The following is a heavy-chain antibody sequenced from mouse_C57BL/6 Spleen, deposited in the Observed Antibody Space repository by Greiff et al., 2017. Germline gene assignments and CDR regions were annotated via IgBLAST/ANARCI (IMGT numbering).Heavy chain of an antibody. D-gene: IGHD2-2*01. CDR2: ISYSGST. J-gene: IGHJ3*01. CDR3: ARDGYDGFAY. CDR1: GYSITSGYD. Sequence: EVQLQGSGPGMVKPSQSLSLTCTVTGYSITSGYDWHWIRHFPGNKLEWMGYISYSGSTNYNPSLKSRISITHDTSKNHFFLKLNSLTTEDTATYYCARDGYDGFAYWGQGTLVTVSA. V-gene: IGHV3-1*01.